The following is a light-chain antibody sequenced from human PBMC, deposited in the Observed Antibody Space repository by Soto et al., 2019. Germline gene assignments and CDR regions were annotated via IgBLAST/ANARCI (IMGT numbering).Light chain of an antibody. J-gene: IGKJ1*01. CDR2: DAS. Sequence: DIQMTQSPSTLSASVGDRVTITCRASQSISSWLAWYQQKPGKAPKLLIYDASSLESGVPSRFSGSGPGTEFTLTISSLQPDDFATYYCQQYNSYWTFGQGTKLDIK. V-gene: IGKV1-5*01. CDR3: QQYNSYWT. CDR1: QSISSW.